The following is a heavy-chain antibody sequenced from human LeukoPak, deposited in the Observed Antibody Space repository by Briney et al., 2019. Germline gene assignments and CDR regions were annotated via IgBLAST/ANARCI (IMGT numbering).Heavy chain of an antibody. CDR2: ISRSSSTI. J-gene: IGHJ4*02. V-gene: IGHV3-48*01. CDR1: GFTFSNYT. CDR3: ARLYCSGGSCYKGAGDY. D-gene: IGHD2-15*01. Sequence: GGSLRLSCAASGFTFSNYTMNWVRQAPGKGLEWISYISRSSSTIYYGDSVKGRFTISRDNAKNSLYLQMNSLRAEDTAVYYCARLYCSGGSCYKGAGDYWGQGILVTVSS.